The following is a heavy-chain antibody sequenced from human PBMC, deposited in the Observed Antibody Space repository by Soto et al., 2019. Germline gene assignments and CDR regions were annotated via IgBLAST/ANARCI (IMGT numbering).Heavy chain of an antibody. CDR2: IIAIFGTA. V-gene: IGHV1-69*01. CDR1: GGTFSSYS. D-gene: IGHD6-6*01. CDR3: ALASSSSPPYYPMGY. J-gene: IGHJ4*02. Sequence: QVQLVQSGAEVKKPGSSVKVSCKASGGTFSSYSISWVRQAPGQGLEWMGGIIAIFGTANYAQKFQGRVTITADESTSTAYMERSSLGSEDTAVYYCALASSSSPPYYPMGYWGQGTLVTVSS.